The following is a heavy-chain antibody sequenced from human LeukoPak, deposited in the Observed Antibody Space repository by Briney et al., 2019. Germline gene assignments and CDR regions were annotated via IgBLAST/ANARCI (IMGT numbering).Heavy chain of an antibody. J-gene: IGHJ4*02. CDR3: VRDNYNGYPDY. CDR1: GFHFSSYG. D-gene: IGHD5-18*01. V-gene: IGHV3-33*01. CDR2: IWNDGTKK. Sequence: GRSLRLSCAASGFHFSSYGMQWVRQAPGKGLEWVAVIWNDGTKKYYEDSVKGRFTISRDDSKNMLHLQMNGLRAEDTAVYYCVRDNYNGYPDYWGQGTRVTVSS.